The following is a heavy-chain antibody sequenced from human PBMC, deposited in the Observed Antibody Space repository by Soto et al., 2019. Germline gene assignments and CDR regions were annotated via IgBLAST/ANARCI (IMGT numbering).Heavy chain of an antibody. CDR2: SSNSGTYT. Sequence: GGSLRLSCVASGFTFSDYYMSWVRQAPGKGLEWLSYSSNSGTYTKYAGSVKGRFSISRDNAKNSLYLQINSLRGEDTAIYYCARSGDNYNVLDYWGQGAPVTVSS. D-gene: IGHD3-10*02. V-gene: IGHV3-11*06. CDR3: ARSGDNYNVLDY. CDR1: GFTFSDYY. J-gene: IGHJ4*02.